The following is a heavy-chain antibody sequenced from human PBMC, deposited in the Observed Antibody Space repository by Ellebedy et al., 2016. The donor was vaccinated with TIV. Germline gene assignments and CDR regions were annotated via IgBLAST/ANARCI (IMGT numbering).Heavy chain of an antibody. V-gene: IGHV1-18*01. D-gene: IGHD3-16*02. J-gene: IGHJ4*02. CDR3: ARAARIMITFGGVIVIPPDY. Sequence: ASVKVSXXASGYTFTSYGISWVRQAPGQGLEWMGWISAYNGNTNYAQKLQGRVTMTTDTSTSTAYMELRSLRSDDTAVYYCARAARIMITFGGVIVIPPDYWGQGTLVTVSS. CDR2: ISAYNGNT. CDR1: GYTFTSYG.